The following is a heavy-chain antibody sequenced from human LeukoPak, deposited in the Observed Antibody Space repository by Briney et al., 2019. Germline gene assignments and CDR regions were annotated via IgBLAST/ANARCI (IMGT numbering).Heavy chain of an antibody. J-gene: IGHJ3*02. CDR1: GYTFTDYY. CDR2: INPNSGST. D-gene: IGHD6-13*01. Sequence: ASVKVSCKASGYTFTDYYTHWVRQAPGQGLEWMGWINPNSGSTNYAQKFQGRVTMTRNTSISTAYMELSRLRSDDTAVYYYAKPIPAPGLSVFDIWGQGTMVTVSS. CDR3: AKPIPAPGLSVFDI. V-gene: IGHV1-2*02.